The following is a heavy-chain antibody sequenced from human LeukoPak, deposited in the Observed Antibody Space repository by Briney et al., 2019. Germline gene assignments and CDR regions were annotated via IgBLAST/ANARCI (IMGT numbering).Heavy chain of an antibody. CDR3: ARCRDSSGYYFSPGYYYYYYMDV. CDR1: GYSISSGYY. V-gene: IGHV4-38-2*01. J-gene: IGHJ6*03. D-gene: IGHD3-22*01. CDR2: IYHSGST. Sequence: SETLSLTCAVSGYSISSGYYWGWIRQPPGQGLEWIGSIYHSGSTYYNPSLKSRVTISVDTSKNQFSLKLSSVTAADTAVYYCARCRDSSGYYFSPGYYYYYYMDVWGKGTTVTVSS.